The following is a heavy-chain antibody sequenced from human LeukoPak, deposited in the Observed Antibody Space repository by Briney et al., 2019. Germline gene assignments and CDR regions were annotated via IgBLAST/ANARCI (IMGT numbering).Heavy chain of an antibody. CDR2: ISAYSGNT. D-gene: IGHD6-13*01. V-gene: IGHV1-18*04. J-gene: IGHJ4*02. CDR1: GYTFTSYG. Sequence: GASVKVSCKASGYTFTSYGISWVRQAPGQGLEWMGWISAYSGNTNYAQKLQGRVTMTTDTSTSTAYMELRSLRSDDTAVYYCARDRTAAAALDFDYWGQGTLVTVSS. CDR3: ARDRTAAAALDFDY.